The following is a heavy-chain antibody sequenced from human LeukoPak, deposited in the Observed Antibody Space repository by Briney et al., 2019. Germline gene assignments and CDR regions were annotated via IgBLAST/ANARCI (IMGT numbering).Heavy chain of an antibody. Sequence: PGGSLRLSCAASGFTFDDYGMSWVRQAPGKGLKWVSGINWNGGSTGYADSVKGRFTISRDNAKNSVYLQMNSLRAEDTALYHCARDAYCSGGSCYSFDNWFDPWGQGTLVTVSS. V-gene: IGHV3-20*01. CDR3: ARDAYCSGGSCYSFDNWFDP. J-gene: IGHJ5*02. CDR2: INWNGGST. D-gene: IGHD2-15*01. CDR1: GFTFDDYG.